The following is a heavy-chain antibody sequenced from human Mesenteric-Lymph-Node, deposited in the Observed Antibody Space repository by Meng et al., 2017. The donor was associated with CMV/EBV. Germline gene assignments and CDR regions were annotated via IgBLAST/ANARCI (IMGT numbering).Heavy chain of an antibody. CDR2: ISGSSTYI. V-gene: IGHV3-21*01. CDR1: GFTFSSYA. D-gene: IGHD6-13*01. Sequence: AYGFTFSSYAMSWVRQAPGKGLEWVSAISGSSTYIFYADSVRGRFTISRDNAKNSLFLQMNSLRAEDTAVYYCARDLGIAAAATLDYWGLGTLVTVSS. J-gene: IGHJ4*02. CDR3: ARDLGIAAAATLDY.